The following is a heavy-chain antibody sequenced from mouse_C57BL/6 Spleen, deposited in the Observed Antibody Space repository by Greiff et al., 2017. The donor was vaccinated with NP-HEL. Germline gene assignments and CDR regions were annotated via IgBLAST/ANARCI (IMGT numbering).Heavy chain of an antibody. CDR2: IDPETGGT. Sequence: QVQLKQSGAELVRPGASVTLSCKASGYTFTDYEMHWVKQTPVHGLEWIGAIDPETGGTAYNQKFKGKAILTADKSSSTAYMELRSLTSEDSAVYYCTRSGLGSTWAERFAYWGQGTLVTVSA. V-gene: IGHV1-15*01. D-gene: IGHD4-1*01. CDR1: GYTFTDYE. J-gene: IGHJ3*01. CDR3: TRSGLGSTWAERFAY.